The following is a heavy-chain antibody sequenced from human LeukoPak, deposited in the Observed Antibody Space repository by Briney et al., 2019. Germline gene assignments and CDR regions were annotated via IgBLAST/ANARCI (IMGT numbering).Heavy chain of an antibody. V-gene: IGHV3-7*01. CDR3: ARESDDSSGYYLFY. Sequence: GGSLRLSCATSGFIFSSYWLTWVRQAPGKGLEWVATIDQGDTERYYVDSVKGRFTISRDNAKNSVYLQMNSLRVEDTAVYYCARESDDSSGYYLFYWGQGTLVTVSS. CDR2: IDQGDTER. J-gene: IGHJ4*02. D-gene: IGHD3-22*01. CDR1: GFIFSSYW.